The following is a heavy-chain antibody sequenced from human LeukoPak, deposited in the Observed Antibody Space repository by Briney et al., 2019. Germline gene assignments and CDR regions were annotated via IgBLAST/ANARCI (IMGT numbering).Heavy chain of an antibody. CDR3: ARTRGYSGLRGAFDI. D-gene: IGHD5-12*01. J-gene: IGHJ3*02. CDR1: GSSISSSSYY. V-gene: IGHV4-39*01. Sequence: SETLSLTCTVSGSSISSSSYYWGWIRQPPGKGLEWIGSIYYSGSTYYNPSLKSRVTISVDASKNQFSLKLSSVTAADTAVYYCARTRGYSGLRGAFDIWGQGTMVTVSS. CDR2: IYYSGST.